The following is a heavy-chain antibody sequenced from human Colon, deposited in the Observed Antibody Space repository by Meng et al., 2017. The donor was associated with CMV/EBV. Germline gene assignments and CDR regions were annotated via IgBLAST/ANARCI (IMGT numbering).Heavy chain of an antibody. J-gene: IGHJ2*01. V-gene: IGHV3-11*01. Sequence: GESLKISCAASGFRFSDHFMHWIRHTPERGLEWLSYITPDSTTKYHADSVKGRFTVSRDNAKNLMFLQMNSLRAEDTAVYYCAVQVGPTERYFDIWGRGTLVTVSS. CDR1: GFRFSDHF. CDR2: ITPDSTTK. CDR3: AVQVGPTERYFDI. D-gene: IGHD1-26*01.